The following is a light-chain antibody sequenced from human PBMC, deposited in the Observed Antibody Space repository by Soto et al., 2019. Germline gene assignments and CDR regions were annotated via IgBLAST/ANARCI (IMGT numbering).Light chain of an antibody. CDR3: QQYGSSPTT. J-gene: IGKJ1*01. V-gene: IGKV3-20*01. CDR2: GAS. CDR1: QSVRSN. Sequence: EIVMTQSPATLSVSPGDRATLSCRANQSVRSNLAWYQQRPGQAPRLLFFGASIRATGMPDRFSGSGSGTDFTLTISRLEPEDSAVYHCQQYGSSPTTFGQGTKVDIK.